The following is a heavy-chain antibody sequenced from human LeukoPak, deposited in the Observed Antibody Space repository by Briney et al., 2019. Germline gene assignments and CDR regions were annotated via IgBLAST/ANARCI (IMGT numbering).Heavy chain of an antibody. CDR3: ARGRWKTGMDSPYYFDF. CDR2: THTSGSA. D-gene: IGHD2-2*03. CDR1: GGSLGNDY. J-gene: IGHJ4*02. Sequence: SETLSLTCTVSGGSLGNDYWSWIRQPAGKGLEWIGRTHTSGSANYNPSLKSRVTMPVDTSKNQFSLKLTSVTAADTAVYYCARGRWKTGMDSPYYFDFWGQGTLVTVSS. V-gene: IGHV4-4*07.